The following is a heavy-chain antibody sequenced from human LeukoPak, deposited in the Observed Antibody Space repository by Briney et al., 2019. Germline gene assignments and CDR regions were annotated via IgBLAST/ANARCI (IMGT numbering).Heavy chain of an antibody. CDR2: ISGGGGST. CDR1: GFSFRSFG. CDR3: AKDGAHSYRDRPPVQWGVQGVVFYSYYMDV. V-gene: IGHV3-23*01. Sequence: GGSLTLACLASGFSFRSFGMTWVRQAPGKGLEWVSSISGGGGSTFYADSVKGRFTISRDNSKTALSLQMNGLRAEDTAVYYCAKDGAHSYRDRPPVQWGVQGVVFYSYYMDVWGTGATVTVSS. D-gene: IGHD3-10*01. J-gene: IGHJ6*03.